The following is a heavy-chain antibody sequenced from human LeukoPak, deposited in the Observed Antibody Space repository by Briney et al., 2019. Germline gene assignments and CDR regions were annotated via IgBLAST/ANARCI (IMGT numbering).Heavy chain of an antibody. D-gene: IGHD4-11*01. J-gene: IGHJ5*02. Sequence: GTSLRLSCGASGLTLSHFDMHWLPQAPGKGLEGVAVIWGDAINEYYAGSGNVRFPIYRDNFKNTGSLEMNSVRAEDTAVYYCAKYAQIGFDYSSSLDRWVQGALVSVSS. CDR2: IWGDAINE. CDR1: GLTLSHFD. V-gene: IGHV3-33*06. CDR3: AKYAQIGFDYSSSLDR.